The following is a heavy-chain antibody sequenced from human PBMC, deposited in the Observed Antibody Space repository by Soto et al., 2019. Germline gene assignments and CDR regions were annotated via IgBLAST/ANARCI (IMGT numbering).Heavy chain of an antibody. CDR1: GFTFSSYS. Sequence: PGGSLRLSCAASGFTFSSYSMNWVRQAPGKGLEWVSSISSSSSYIYYADSVKGRFTISRDNAKNSLYLQVNSLRAEDTAVYYCARRIAVAGTGPGAFDIWGQGTMVTVSS. CDR3: ARRIAVAGTGPGAFDI. J-gene: IGHJ3*02. CDR2: ISSSSSYI. V-gene: IGHV3-21*01. D-gene: IGHD6-19*01.